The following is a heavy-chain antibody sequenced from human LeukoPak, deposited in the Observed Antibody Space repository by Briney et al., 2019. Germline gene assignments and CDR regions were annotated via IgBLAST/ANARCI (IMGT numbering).Heavy chain of an antibody. CDR1: GGSISSYY. J-gene: IGHJ6*02. CDR3: ARGHYYYGMDV. CDR2: INHSGST. V-gene: IGHV4-34*01. Sequence: SETLSLTCTVSGGSISSYYWSWIRQPPGKGLEWIGEINHSGSTNYNPSLKSRVTISVDTSKNQFSLKLSSVTAADTAVYYCARGHYYYGMDVWGQGTTVTVSS.